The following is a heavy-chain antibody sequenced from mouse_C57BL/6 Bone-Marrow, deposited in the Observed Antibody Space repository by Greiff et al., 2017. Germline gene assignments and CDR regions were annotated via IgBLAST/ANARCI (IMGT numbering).Heavy chain of an antibody. D-gene: IGHD1-3*01. CDR3: ARDNKGGMDY. V-gene: IGHV5-2*01. J-gene: IGHJ4*01. CDR1: EYEFPSHD. CDR2: INSDGGST. Sequence: EVHLVESGGGLVQPGESLKLSCESNEYEFPSHDMSWVRKTPEKRLELVAAINSDGGSTYYPDTMERRFILSTDNAKKTLYLQLSSLRSEDTALFYWARDNKGGMDYWGQGASVTVS.